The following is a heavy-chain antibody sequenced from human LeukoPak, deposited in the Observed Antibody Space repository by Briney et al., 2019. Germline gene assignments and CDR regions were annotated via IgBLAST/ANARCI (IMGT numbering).Heavy chain of an antibody. Sequence: GGSLRLSCAASGFTFSSYGMYWVRQAPGKGLVWVSRINSDGSSTSYADSVKGRFTISRDNSKLYLQMNSLRAEDTAVYYCAKKGYSYGWRDSYYFDYWGQGTLVTVSS. CDR3: AKKGYSYGWRDSYYFDY. D-gene: IGHD5-18*01. J-gene: IGHJ4*02. V-gene: IGHV3-74*01. CDR1: GFTFSSYG. CDR2: INSDGSST.